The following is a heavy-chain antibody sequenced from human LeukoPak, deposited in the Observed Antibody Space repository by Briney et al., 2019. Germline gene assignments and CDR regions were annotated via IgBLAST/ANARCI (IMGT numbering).Heavy chain of an antibody. V-gene: IGHV1-18*01. CDR1: GYTFTNYG. J-gene: IGHJ2*01. CDR2: ISVYNGNT. CDR3: ARGWLQPYWYFDL. D-gene: IGHD5-24*01. Sequence: ASVKVSCKASGYTFTNYGIVWVRQAPGQGLGWMGWISVYNGNTNYAQKFQGRVTMTADTSTSTAYMELRSLRSDDTAVYYCARGWLQPYWYFDLWGRGTLVTVSS.